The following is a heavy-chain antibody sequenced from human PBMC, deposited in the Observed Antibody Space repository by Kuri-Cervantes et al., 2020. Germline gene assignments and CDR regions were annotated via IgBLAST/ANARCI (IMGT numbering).Heavy chain of an antibody. CDR3: ARHRSDYYYYGMDV. J-gene: IGHJ6*02. V-gene: IGHV4-39*01. Sequence: SETLSLTCPVSGGSISSSSYCWGGIRQPPGKGLEWIGSIYYSGSTFYNPSLKGRVTISVDTSKNQFSLKLSSVTAADTAVYYCARHRSDYYYYGMDVLGQGTTVTVSS. CDR1: GGSISSSSYC. CDR2: IYYSGST.